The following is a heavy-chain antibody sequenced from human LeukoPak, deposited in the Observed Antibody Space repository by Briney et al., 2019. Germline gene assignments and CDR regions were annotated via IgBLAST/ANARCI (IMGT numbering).Heavy chain of an antibody. CDR3: ARQNFYRYCRSTSCYRPYYYYYMDV. J-gene: IGHJ6*03. CDR1: GGSFSGHY. D-gene: IGHD2-2*01. CDR2: INQSGST. V-gene: IGHV4-34*01. Sequence: PSETLSLTCAVYGGSFSGHYWSWIRQPPGKGLEWIGEINQSGSTNHNPSLKSRVTISVDTSKNQFSLKLSSVTAADTAVYYCARQNFYRYCRSTSCYRPYYYYYMDVWGKGTTVTISS.